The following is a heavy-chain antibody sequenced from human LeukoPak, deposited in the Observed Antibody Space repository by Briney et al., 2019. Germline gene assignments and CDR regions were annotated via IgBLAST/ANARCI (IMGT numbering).Heavy chain of an antibody. V-gene: IGHV3-23*01. J-gene: IGHJ4*02. CDR1: GFTFSSYA. CDR2: ISGSGGST. D-gene: IGHD6-13*01. Sequence: GGSLRLSCAASGFTFSSYAMSWVRQAPGKGLEWVSAISGSGGSTYCADSVKGRFTISRDNSKNTLYLQMNSLRAEDTAVYYCAKSGQLVSRYYFDYWGQGTLVTVSS. CDR3: AKSGQLVSRYYFDY.